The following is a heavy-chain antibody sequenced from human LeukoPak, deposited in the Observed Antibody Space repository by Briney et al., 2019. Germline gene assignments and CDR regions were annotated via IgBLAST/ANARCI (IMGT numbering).Heavy chain of an antibody. CDR1: GFNVSDNY. V-gene: IGHV3-53*01. Sequence: PGGSLRLSCAVSGFNVSDNYINWVRQAAGKGLEWVSVIYSGGKTYYADSVKGRFTVSRDISKNTVHLQMNSPRADDTAVYYCARDSRVATRRNYYYYGMDVWGQGTTVTVSS. CDR3: ARDSRVATRRNYYYYGMDV. J-gene: IGHJ6*02. CDR2: IYSGGKT. D-gene: IGHD5-12*01.